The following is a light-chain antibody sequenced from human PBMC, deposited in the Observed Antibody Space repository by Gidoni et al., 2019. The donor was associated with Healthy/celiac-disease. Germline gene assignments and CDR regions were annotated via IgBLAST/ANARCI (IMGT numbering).Light chain of an antibody. CDR2: KAS. Sequence: DIKMTQSPSTLSASVGDRVTITCRASQTISNWLAWYQQKPGNAPKVLIYKASSLESGVPSRFSGSGSGTEFTLTISSLQPEDFATYYCQQYNSYPLTFGQGTRLEIK. J-gene: IGKJ5*01. CDR3: QQYNSYPLT. CDR1: QTISNW. V-gene: IGKV1-5*03.